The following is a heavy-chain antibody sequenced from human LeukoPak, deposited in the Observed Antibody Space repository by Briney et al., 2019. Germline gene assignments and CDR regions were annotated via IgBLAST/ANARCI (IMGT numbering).Heavy chain of an antibody. CDR1: GFTFSDHY. CDR2: IRHKADGYTT. CDR3: ARDRAYYYDSSGYYYFDH. Sequence: GGSLRLSCVPSGFTFSDHYMDWVRQAPGKGLEWVGRIRHKADGYTTEYAASVKGRFTISRDDSKNSLYLQMNSLRDEDTAVYYCARDRAYYYDSSGYYYFDHWGQGTLVTVSS. V-gene: IGHV3-72*01. J-gene: IGHJ4*02. D-gene: IGHD3-22*01.